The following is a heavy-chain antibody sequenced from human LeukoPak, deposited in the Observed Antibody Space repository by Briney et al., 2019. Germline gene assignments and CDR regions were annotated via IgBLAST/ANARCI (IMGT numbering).Heavy chain of an antibody. D-gene: IGHD2-21*01. CDR3: TRSVRNGHIDY. V-gene: IGHV1-18*01. CDR1: GYTFTNYG. J-gene: IGHJ4*02. Sequence: ASVKVSCKASGYTFTNYGISWVRQAPGQGLEWMGWISANNGNTYYVQKFQGRVTMTTDTSTSTAYMELSSLRFEDTAVYYCTRSVRNGHIDYWGQGTLVTVSS. CDR2: ISANNGNT.